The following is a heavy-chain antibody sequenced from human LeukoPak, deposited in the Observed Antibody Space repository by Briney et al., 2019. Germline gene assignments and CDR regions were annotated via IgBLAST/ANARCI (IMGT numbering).Heavy chain of an antibody. CDR3: TRVSTDYYDSSGYLDYFDY. J-gene: IGHJ4*02. D-gene: IGHD3-22*01. Sequence: PGRSLRLSCTASGFTFGDYAMSWVRQAPGKGLEWVGFIRSKAYGGTTEYAASVKGRFTISRDDSKSIAYLQMNSLKTEDTAVYYCTRVSTDYYDSSGYLDYFDYWGQGTLVTVSS. CDR2: IRSKAYGGTT. V-gene: IGHV3-49*04. CDR1: GFTFGDYA.